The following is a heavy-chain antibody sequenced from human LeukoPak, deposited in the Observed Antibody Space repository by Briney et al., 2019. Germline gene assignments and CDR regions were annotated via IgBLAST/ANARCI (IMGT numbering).Heavy chain of an antibody. J-gene: IGHJ4*02. CDR3: ARSAARHYDY. Sequence: GGSLRLSCAASGFTLSSYSMNWVRQAPGKGLEWVSSISSSSSYIYYADSVKGRFTISRDNAKNSLYLQMNSLRAEDTAVYYCARSAARHYDYWGQGTLVTVSS. D-gene: IGHD6-6*01. V-gene: IGHV3-21*01. CDR1: GFTLSSYS. CDR2: ISSSSSYI.